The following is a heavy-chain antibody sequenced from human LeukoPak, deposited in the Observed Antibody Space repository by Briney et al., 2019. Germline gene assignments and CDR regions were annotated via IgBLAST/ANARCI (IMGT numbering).Heavy chain of an antibody. V-gene: IGHV3-74*01. Sequence: GGSLRLSCAASGFTFSSYWMHWVRQAPGKGLVWVSRISTDGSTTSYADSVKGRFTISRDNALNSLYLQMNSLRAEDTAIYYCARSIPYGTTWYGRSDYWGQGTLVTVSS. CDR1: GFTFSSYW. D-gene: IGHD6-13*01. CDR3: ARSIPYGTTWYGRSDY. CDR2: ISTDGSTT. J-gene: IGHJ4*02.